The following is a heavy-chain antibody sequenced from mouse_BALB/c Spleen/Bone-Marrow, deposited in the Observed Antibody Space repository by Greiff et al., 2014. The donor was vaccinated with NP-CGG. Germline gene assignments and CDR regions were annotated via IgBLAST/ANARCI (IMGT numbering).Heavy chain of an antibody. D-gene: IGHD2-3*01. V-gene: IGHV1-80*01. CDR3: ARGRGWYLDY. Sequence: VQLQQSGAELVRPGSSVKISCKASGYAISSYWMNWVKQRPGQGLEWIGQIYPGDGDTNYNGKFKGKATLTADKSSSTAYMQISSLTSEDSAVYVCARGRGWYLDYWGQGTTLTVAS. CDR1: GYAISSYW. J-gene: IGHJ2*01. CDR2: IYPGDGDT.